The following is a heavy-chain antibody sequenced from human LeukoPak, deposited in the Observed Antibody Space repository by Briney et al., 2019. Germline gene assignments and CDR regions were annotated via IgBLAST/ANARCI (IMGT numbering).Heavy chain of an antibody. Sequence: GGSLRLSCAASGFSFNNYAMSWVRQAPGKGLEWVSAISGSGGSTYYADSVKGRFTISRDNSKNTLYLQMSSLRAEDTAVYYCAKVMYYYDSSGYYYNYWGQGTLVTVSS. V-gene: IGHV3-23*01. D-gene: IGHD3-22*01. CDR1: GFSFNNYA. J-gene: IGHJ4*02. CDR2: ISGSGGST. CDR3: AKVMYYYDSSGYYYNY.